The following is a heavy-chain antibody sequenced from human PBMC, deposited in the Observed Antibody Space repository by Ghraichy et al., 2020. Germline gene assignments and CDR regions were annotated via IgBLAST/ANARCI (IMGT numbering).Heavy chain of an antibody. J-gene: IGHJ4*02. CDR2: IYYSGST. CDR3: ARQRYSSSSFSDFDY. CDR1: GGSISSGSYY. Sequence: SETLSLTCTVSGGSISSGSYYWGWIRQPPGKGLEWIGSIYYSGSTYYNPSLKSRVTISVDTSKNHFSLKLSSVTAADSAVYYCARQRYSSSSFSDFDYWGQGTLVTVSS. D-gene: IGHD6-6*01. V-gene: IGHV4-39*01.